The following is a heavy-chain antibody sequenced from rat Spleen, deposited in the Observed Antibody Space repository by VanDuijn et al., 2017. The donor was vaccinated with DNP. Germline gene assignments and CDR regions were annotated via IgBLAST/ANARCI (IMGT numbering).Heavy chain of an antibody. J-gene: IGHJ2*01. V-gene: IGHV2-6*01. CDR1: GFSLTSYT. D-gene: IGHD1-6*01. Sequence: QVQLKESGPGLVQPSQTLSLTCTVSGFSLTSYTVSWVRQPPGKGLEWIAAMSGGGYTYFNSALRSRLNISRDTSKSQVFLKMNSLQTEDTAMYFCARSYYGPYYWGQGVMVTVSS. CDR3: ARSYYGPYY. CDR2: MSGGGYT.